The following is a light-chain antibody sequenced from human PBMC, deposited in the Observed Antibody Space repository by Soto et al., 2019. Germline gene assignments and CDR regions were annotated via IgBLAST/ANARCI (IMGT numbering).Light chain of an antibody. CDR1: SSNIGAPFD. Sequence: QSVLTQPPSVSGAPGQSVTISCSGSSSNIGAPFDVHWYQQVPGSAPKLVIYGNDNLPSGVPGRFSGSKSGTSASLAITGLHAEDEADYFGQSYDNSLSACVFGGGTKITVL. J-gene: IGLJ3*02. V-gene: IGLV1-40*01. CDR2: GND. CDR3: QSYDNSLSACV.